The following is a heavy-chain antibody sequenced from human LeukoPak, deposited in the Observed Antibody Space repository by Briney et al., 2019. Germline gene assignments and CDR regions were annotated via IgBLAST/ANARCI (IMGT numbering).Heavy chain of an antibody. D-gene: IGHD3-10*01. CDR2: ISGTGYNT. Sequence: PGGSLRLSCAASGFTFRNCAMSWVRQAPGRGGEWVSGISGTGYNTYYADSVKGRFTISRDNSKNTLYLQMNSLGAEDTAVYYCAKHVSGSLFYFDYWGQRTLVTVSS. CDR3: AKHVSGSLFYFDY. CDR1: GFTFRNCA. V-gene: IGHV3-23*01. J-gene: IGHJ4*02.